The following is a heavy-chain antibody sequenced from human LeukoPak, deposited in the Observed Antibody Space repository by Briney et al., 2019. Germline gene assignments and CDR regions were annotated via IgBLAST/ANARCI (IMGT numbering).Heavy chain of an antibody. J-gene: IGHJ4*02. Sequence: SGPTLVNPTQTLTLTCTFSGFSLNTRGGGVGWIRRPPGRALEWLALIYLDDDKRYSPSLKSRLTITKDTYKNQVVLTMTNMDPVDTATYFCAHRKNYYDSSVFDNWGQGTLVTVSS. CDR1: GFSLNTRGGG. CDR2: IYLDDDK. V-gene: IGHV2-5*02. CDR3: AHRKNYYDSSVFDN. D-gene: IGHD3-22*01.